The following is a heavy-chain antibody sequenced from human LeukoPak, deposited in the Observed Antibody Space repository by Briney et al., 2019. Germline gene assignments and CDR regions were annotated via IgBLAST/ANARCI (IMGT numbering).Heavy chain of an antibody. Sequence: GGSLRLSCAASGFTFSSYGMHWVRQAPGKGLEWVAVISYDGSNKYYADSVKGRFAISRDNSKNTLYLQMNSLRAEDAAVYYCAKGNTAMVTHYYFDYWGQGTLVTVSS. J-gene: IGHJ4*02. CDR2: ISYDGSNK. V-gene: IGHV3-30*18. D-gene: IGHD5-18*01. CDR3: AKGNTAMVTHYYFDY. CDR1: GFTFSSYG.